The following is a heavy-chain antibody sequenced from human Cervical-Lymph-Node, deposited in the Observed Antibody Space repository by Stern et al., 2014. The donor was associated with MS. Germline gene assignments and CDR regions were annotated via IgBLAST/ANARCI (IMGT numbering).Heavy chain of an antibody. D-gene: IGHD3-16*01. CDR1: GYTFSSFA. V-gene: IGHV1-18*01. CDR3: GRGWGDTRH. J-gene: IGHJ4*02. Sequence: QMQLVQSGAEVKKPGASVNVSCKASGYTFSSFAITWVRQAPGQGLEWMGTITVYNGNTNYAQRVQDRVTMTTDTSTNTAYMEVRTLRSDATAVYSCGRGWGDTRHWGQGTLVTVSS. CDR2: ITVYNGNT.